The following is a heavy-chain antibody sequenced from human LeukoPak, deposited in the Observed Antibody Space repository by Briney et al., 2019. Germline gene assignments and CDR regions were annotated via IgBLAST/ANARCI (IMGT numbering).Heavy chain of an antibody. V-gene: IGHV4-39*01. CDR1: GGSISSSSYY. CDR3: ARHGRLGGSYSP. J-gene: IGHJ5*02. CDR2: IYNSGST. D-gene: IGHD1-26*01. Sequence: SETLSLTCTVSGGSISSSSYYWGWIRQPPGKGLEWTGSIYNSGSTYYNPSLKSRVTISVDTSKNQFSMKLSSVTAADTAVYYCARHGRLGGSYSPWGQGTLVTVSS.